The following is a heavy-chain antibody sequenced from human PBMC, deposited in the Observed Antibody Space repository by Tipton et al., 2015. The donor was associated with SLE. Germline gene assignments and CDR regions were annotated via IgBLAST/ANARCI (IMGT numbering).Heavy chain of an antibody. CDR1: GGSINTGDYY. CDR2: MNPSGNT. Sequence: TLSLTCTVSGGSINTGDYYWSWIRQPPGKGLEWIGYMNPSGNTSYNPSLKSRVTISVDTSKDQFSLKLTSMTAADSAVYYCAGAYISIFGVVIFDLWGRGTLVTVSS. D-gene: IGHD3-3*01. CDR3: AGAYISIFGVVIFDL. J-gene: IGHJ2*01. V-gene: IGHV4-30-4*08.